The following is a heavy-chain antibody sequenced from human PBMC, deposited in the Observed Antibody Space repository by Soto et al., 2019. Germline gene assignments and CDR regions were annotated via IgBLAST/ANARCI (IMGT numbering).Heavy chain of an antibody. CDR3: ARMRGLREISPYFDY. D-gene: IGHD3-16*01. Sequence: QVQLQESGPGLVKPSETLSLTCTVSGGSISDYQWNWIRQSPGKGLEWIGYIYYSGRTNYNPSLKSRLMISLDTSTKQYSLSPRSVTAADKAVYYCARMRGLREISPYFDYWGQGTLVTVSS. CDR2: IYYSGRT. CDR1: GGSISDYQ. J-gene: IGHJ4*02. V-gene: IGHV4-59*01.